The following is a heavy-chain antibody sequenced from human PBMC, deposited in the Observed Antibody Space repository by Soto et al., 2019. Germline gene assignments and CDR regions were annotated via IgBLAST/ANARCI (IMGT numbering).Heavy chain of an antibody. J-gene: IGHJ6*02. V-gene: IGHV3-48*02. Sequence: PGGSLRLSCAASGFTFSSYSMNWVRQAPGKGLKWVSYISSSSSTIYYADSVKGRFTISRDNAKNSLYLQMNSLRDEDTAVYYCARADCSSTSCTYYYYGMDVWGQGTTVTVSS. CDR1: GFTFSSYS. CDR3: ARADCSSTSCTYYYYGMDV. D-gene: IGHD2-2*01. CDR2: ISSSSSTI.